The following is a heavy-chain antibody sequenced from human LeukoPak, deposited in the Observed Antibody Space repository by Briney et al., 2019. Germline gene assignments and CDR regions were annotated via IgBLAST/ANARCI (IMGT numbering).Heavy chain of an antibody. CDR2: IYPGDSDT. V-gene: IGHV5-51*01. Sequence: GESLQISCKGSGCIFTSYWIGWVRQLPGKGLEWMGIIYPGDSDTRYSPSFQGQVTISADKYISTAYPQWSSLKASDTAMYYCARLKRYSKHHFDYWGQGTLVTVSS. CDR1: GCIFTSYW. J-gene: IGHJ4*02. CDR3: ARLKRYSKHHFDY. D-gene: IGHD6-13*01.